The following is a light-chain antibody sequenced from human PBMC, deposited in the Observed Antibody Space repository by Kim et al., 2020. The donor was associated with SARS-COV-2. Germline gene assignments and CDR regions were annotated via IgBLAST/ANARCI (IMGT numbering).Light chain of an antibody. V-gene: IGKV1-39*01. CDR3: QQSYSYPYS. CDR1: QTMTNY. J-gene: IGKJ2*03. CDR2: SVS. Sequence: SASVGDRATITCRASQTMTNYLNWYQQIPGKAPRLLIYSVSKLQTGVPSRFSGGGSGTEFTLTISGLQPEDFTTYFCQQSYSYPYSFGQGTKLEI.